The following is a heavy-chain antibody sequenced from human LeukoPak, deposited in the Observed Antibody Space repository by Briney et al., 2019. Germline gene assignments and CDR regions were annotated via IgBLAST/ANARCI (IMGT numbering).Heavy chain of an antibody. CDR2: IIHSGST. CDR3: ASRSLWPKMYYYYGMDV. D-gene: IGHD2/OR15-2a*01. CDR1: GRSFSGYY. Sequence: PSEPLSLTGAVYGRSFSGYYWSWIRQPPGKGRGWIGEIIHSGSTNSNPSLKSRITISVDTSKNQFSLKLSSVPAADTDVYYCASRSLWPKMYYYYGMDVWGQGTTVTVSS. V-gene: IGHV4-34*12. J-gene: IGHJ6*02.